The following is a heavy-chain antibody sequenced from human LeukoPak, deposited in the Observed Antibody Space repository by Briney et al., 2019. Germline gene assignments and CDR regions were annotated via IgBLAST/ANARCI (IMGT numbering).Heavy chain of an antibody. J-gene: IGHJ5*02. CDR3: AKDGLRGSSWYPGGFDP. CDR2: IRYDGSNK. CDR1: GFTFSSYG. V-gene: IGHV3-30*02. D-gene: IGHD6-13*01. Sequence: GGSLRLSCAASGFTFSSYGMHWVRQAPGKGLEWVAFIRYDGSNKYYADSVKGRFTISRDNSKNTLYLQMTSLRAEDTAVYYCAKDGLRGSSWYPGGFDPWGQGTLVTVSS.